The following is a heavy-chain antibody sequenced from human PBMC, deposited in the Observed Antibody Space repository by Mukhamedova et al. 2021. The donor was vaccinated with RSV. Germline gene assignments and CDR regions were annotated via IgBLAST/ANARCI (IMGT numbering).Heavy chain of an antibody. Sequence: GRFTISRDNAKNTLYLQMNSLRAEDTAVYYCARVKPGGDGQIDYWSQGALGTV. V-gene: IGHV3-74*01. D-gene: IGHD3-10*01. CDR3: ARVKPGGDGQIDY. J-gene: IGHJ4*02.